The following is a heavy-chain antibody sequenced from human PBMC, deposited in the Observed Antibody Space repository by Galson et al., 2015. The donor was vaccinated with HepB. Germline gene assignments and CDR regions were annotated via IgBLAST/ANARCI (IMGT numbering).Heavy chain of an antibody. D-gene: IGHD3-16*01. CDR1: GFIFRHHA. CDR3: VKEGSWFGGDWFDP. V-gene: IGHV3-23*01. CDR2: INGRGSTR. Sequence: SLRLSCAGSGFIFRHHAMAWIRQAPGKGLGWVSGINGRGSTRSYSDAVRGRFSIPRDSSKDTVFLQMDNLRAEDTAVHYCVKEGSWFGGDWFDPWGQGALVTVS. J-gene: IGHJ5*02.